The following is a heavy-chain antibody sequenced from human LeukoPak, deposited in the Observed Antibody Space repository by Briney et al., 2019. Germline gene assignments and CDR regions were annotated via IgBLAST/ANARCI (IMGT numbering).Heavy chain of an antibody. CDR3: ARDASGATPFDY. J-gene: IGHJ4*02. Sequence: GESLKISCKGYGYSFSNFWIGWVRQMPGKGLEWMGIIYPGDSHTRHSPSFQGQVTITTDKSISTAYLQWSSLKASDTAMYYCARDASGATPFDYWGQGTLVTVSS. D-gene: IGHD1-26*01. CDR2: IYPGDSHT. V-gene: IGHV5-51*01. CDR1: GYSFSNFW.